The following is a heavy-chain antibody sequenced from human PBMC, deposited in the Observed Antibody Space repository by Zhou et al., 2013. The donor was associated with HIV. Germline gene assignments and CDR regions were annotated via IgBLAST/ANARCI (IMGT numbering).Heavy chain of an antibody. V-gene: IGHV1-24*01. CDR3: ATDGNPDYISSSAYFDP. J-gene: IGHJ5*02. CDR2: LDPETAET. D-gene: IGHD6-6*01. Sequence: QVHLVQSGPEVEKPGASVMVSCKVSGYTLADISIHWVRQVPGQGLEWMGRLDPETAETVSSQTFQGRVTMTRDTSISTAYMEVSRLTSDDTAVYYCATDGNPDYISSSAYFDPWGQGTLVTVSS. CDR1: GYTLADIS.